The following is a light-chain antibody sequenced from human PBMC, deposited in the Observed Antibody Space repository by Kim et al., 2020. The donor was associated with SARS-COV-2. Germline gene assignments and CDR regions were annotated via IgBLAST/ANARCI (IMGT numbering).Light chain of an antibody. CDR1: SSHIGAGYD. CDR2: GNS. CDR3: QSYDSSLSGWV. J-gene: IGLJ3*02. V-gene: IGLV1-40*01. Sequence: QSVLTQPSSVSGAPGQRVTLSCTGSSSHIGAGYDVHWYQQLPGTAPKLLIYGNSNRPAGVPDRFSGSKSGTSASLAITGLQAEDEADYYCQSYDSSLSGWVFGGGTQLTVL.